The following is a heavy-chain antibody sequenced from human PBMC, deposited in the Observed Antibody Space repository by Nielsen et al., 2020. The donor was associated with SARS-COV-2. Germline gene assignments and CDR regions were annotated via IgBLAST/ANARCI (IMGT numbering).Heavy chain of an antibody. D-gene: IGHD3-22*01. V-gene: IGHV3-23*01. J-gene: IGHJ4*02. CDR1: EFTFRTFE. Sequence: GGSLRLSCVSSEFTFRTFEMNWVRQAPGKGLEWVSTISGSGGSTYYADSVKGRFTISRDNSKNTLYVQMNSLRAEDTAVYYCAKVSRAYYYDSSGYYYDYWGQGTLVTVSS. CDR2: ISGSGGST. CDR3: AKVSRAYYYDSSGYYYDY.